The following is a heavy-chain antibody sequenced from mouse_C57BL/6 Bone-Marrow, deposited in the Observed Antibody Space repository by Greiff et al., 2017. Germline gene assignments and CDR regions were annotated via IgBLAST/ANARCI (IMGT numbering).Heavy chain of an antibody. J-gene: IGHJ3*01. CDR3: TRDRGIQFAY. CDR2: ISSGGDYI. CDR1: GFTFSSYA. V-gene: IGHV5-9-1*02. Sequence: EVQGVESGEGLVKPGGSLKLSCAASGFTFSSYAMSWVRQTPEKRLEWVAYISSGGDYIYYADTVKGRFTISRDNARNTLYLQMSSLKSEDTAMYYCTRDRGIQFAYWGQGTLVTVSA. D-gene: IGHD3-1*01.